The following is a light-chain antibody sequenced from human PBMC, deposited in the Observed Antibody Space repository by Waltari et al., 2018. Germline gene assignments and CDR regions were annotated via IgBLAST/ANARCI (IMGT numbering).Light chain of an antibody. J-gene: IGLJ1*01. CDR1: SANIGAGYA. V-gene: IGLV1-40*01. CDR3: QSYDSSLSAYV. CDR2: GNS. Sequence: QSVLTQPPPVSGAPGQRVTISCTGSSANIGAGYAVHWYQQLPGTAPKLLIYGNSNRPSGVPDRFSGSKSGTSASLAITGLQAEDEADYYCQSYDSSLSAYVFGTGTKVTVL.